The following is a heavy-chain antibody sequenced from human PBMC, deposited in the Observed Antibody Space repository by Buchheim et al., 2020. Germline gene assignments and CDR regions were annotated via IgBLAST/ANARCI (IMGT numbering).Heavy chain of an antibody. CDR2: IWYDGSNK. CDR1: GFTFSSYG. D-gene: IGHD6-6*01. CDR3: AREYSSSFSSYYYGMDV. J-gene: IGHJ6*02. V-gene: IGHV3-33*01. Sequence: QVQLVESGGGVVQPGRSVRLSCAASGFTFSSYGMHWVRQAPGKGLEWVAVIWYDGSNKYYADSVKGRFTISRDNSKNTLYLQMNSLRAEDTAVYYCAREYSSSFSSYYYGMDVWGQGTT.